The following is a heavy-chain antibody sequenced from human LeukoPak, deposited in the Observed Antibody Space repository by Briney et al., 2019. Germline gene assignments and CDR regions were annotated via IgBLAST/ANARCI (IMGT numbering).Heavy chain of an antibody. CDR1: GGYINSGAYY. Sequence: SQTLSLTCTVSGGYINSGAYYWTWIRQHPGKGLEWIGYIYYSGSTYYNPSLKSRLTISVDASKNQFSLRLNSVTAADTAVYYCARDQVTAIADYYYYGMDVWGQGTTVTVSS. CDR3: ARDQVTAIADYYYYGMDV. V-gene: IGHV4-31*03. CDR2: IYYSGST. J-gene: IGHJ6*02. D-gene: IGHD2-21*02.